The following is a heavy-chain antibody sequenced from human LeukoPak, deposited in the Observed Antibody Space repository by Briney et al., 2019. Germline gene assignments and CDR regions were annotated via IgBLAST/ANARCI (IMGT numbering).Heavy chain of an antibody. Sequence: GGSLRLSCAASGFTFSSYGMHWARQAPGKGLEWVAVISYDGSNKYYADSVKGRFTISRDNSKNTLYLQMNSLRAEDTAVYYCAKDPNSSWYARSSGMDVWGQGTTVTVSS. V-gene: IGHV3-30*18. D-gene: IGHD6-13*01. CDR1: GFTFSSYG. J-gene: IGHJ6*02. CDR3: AKDPNSSWYARSSGMDV. CDR2: ISYDGSNK.